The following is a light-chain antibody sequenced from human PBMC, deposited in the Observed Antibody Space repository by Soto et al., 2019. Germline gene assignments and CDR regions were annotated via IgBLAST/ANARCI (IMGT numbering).Light chain of an antibody. CDR1: QSVLYSSNNKNY. J-gene: IGKJ2*01. Sequence: DIVMTQSPDSLAVFLGERATINCKSSQSVLYSSNNKNYLAWYHQKPGQPPKLLIYWASTRESGVPDRFSGSGSGTDFTLTISSLQAEDVAVYFCQQYYSTPYTFGQGTKLEIK. V-gene: IGKV4-1*01. CDR2: WAS. CDR3: QQYYSTPYT.